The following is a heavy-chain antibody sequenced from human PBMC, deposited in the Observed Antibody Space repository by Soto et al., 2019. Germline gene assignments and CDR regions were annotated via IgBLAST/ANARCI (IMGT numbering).Heavy chain of an antibody. CDR1: GFPFGTTD. D-gene: IGHD3-10*01. V-gene: IGHV3-23*01. CDR3: VKNSGWFNT. J-gene: IGHJ5*02. Sequence: QLLQSGGGLVQPGGSLTLSCAASGFPFGTTDMSWVRQAPGEGLEWVSTLDGSGGITFYADSVKGRFTISRDNSRNTGYLQMNSLGGDDTALYYCVKNSGWFNTWGQGALVTVSS. CDR2: LDGSGGIT.